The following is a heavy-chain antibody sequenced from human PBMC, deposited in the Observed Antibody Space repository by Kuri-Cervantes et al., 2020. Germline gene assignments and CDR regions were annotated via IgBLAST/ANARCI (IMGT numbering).Heavy chain of an antibody. Sequence: GESLKISCAASGFTFSSYDMHWVRQATGKGLKWVSAIGTAGDTYYPGSVKGRFTISRENAKNSLYLQMNSLRAGDTAVYYCARAMMWSSDAFDIWGQGTMVTVSS. CDR3: ARAMMWSSDAFDI. D-gene: IGHD3-22*01. CDR1: GFTFSSYD. J-gene: IGHJ3*02. CDR2: IGTAGDT. V-gene: IGHV3-13*01.